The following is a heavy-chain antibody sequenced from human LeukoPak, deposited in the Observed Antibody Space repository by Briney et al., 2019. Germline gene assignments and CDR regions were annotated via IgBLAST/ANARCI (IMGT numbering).Heavy chain of an antibody. CDR3: AREVAVAGNNWFDP. Sequence: SETLSLTCAVSGYSISSGYWWSWVRQPPGKGLEWIGEIHHTGSTNYNPSLKSRVTMSVDPSKNQFSLKLSSVTAADTAVYFCAREVAVAGNNWFDPWGQGTLVTVSS. D-gene: IGHD6-19*01. CDR2: IHHTGST. CDR1: GYSISSGYW. J-gene: IGHJ5*02. V-gene: IGHV4-4*02.